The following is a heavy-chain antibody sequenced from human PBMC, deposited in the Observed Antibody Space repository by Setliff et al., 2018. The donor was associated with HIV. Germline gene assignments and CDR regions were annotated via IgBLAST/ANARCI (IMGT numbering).Heavy chain of an antibody. CDR3: ARDQTGVAAAAFGGGSAWSDEGFDI. Sequence: ASVKVSCKASGGTFSSYVISWVRQAPGQGPEWMGGIIPMYGVANYAQKFQGRVTFTADESTSTAYMELSSLSSEDTAVYYCARDQTGVAAAAFGGGSAWSDEGFDIWGQGTMVTVSS. V-gene: IGHV1-69*13. J-gene: IGHJ3*02. D-gene: IGHD6-13*01. CDR2: IIPMYGVA. CDR1: GGTFSSYV.